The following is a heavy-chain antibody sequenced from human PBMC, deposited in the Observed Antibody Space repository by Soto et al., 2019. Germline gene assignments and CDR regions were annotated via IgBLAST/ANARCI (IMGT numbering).Heavy chain of an antibody. V-gene: IGHV1-3*01. D-gene: IGHD2-15*01. CDR3: ASSCSGGSCYRNYYMDV. J-gene: IGHJ6*03. Sequence: QVQLVQSGAEVKKPGASVKVSCKASGYTFTSYAMHWVRQAPGQRLEWMGWINAGNGNTKYSQKFQGRVPITRDTSASTAYMELSSLRSEDTAVYYCASSCSGGSCYRNYYMDVWGKGTTVTVSS. CDR1: GYTFTSYA. CDR2: INAGNGNT.